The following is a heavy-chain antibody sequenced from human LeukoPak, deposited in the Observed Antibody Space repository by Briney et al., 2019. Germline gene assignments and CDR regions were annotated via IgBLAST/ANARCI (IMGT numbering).Heavy chain of an antibody. CDR3: ARGRAYYDFWSGSRAYYYGMDV. D-gene: IGHD3-3*01. CDR1: GYTFTSYD. Sequence: GASVKVSCKASGYTFTSYDINWVRQATGQGLEWMGWMNPNSGNTGYAQKFQGRVTMTRNTSISTAYMELSSLRSEDTAVYYCARGRAYYDFWSGSRAYYYGMDVWGQGTTVTVS. V-gene: IGHV1-8*01. J-gene: IGHJ6*02. CDR2: MNPNSGNT.